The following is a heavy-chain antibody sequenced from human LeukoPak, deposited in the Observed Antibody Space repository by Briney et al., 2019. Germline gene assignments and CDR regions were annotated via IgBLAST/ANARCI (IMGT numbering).Heavy chain of an antibody. CDR2: ISGDGGST. CDR1: GFTFDDYA. D-gene: IGHD5-24*01. CDR3: AKDKGRRDGYKLFDY. Sequence: GGSLRLSCAASGFTFDDYALHWVRQASGKGLEWVSLISGDGGSTYYADSVKGRFTISRDNSKNSLYLQMNSLRTEDTALYYCAKDKGRRDGYKLFDYWGQGTLVTVSS. J-gene: IGHJ4*02. V-gene: IGHV3-43*02.